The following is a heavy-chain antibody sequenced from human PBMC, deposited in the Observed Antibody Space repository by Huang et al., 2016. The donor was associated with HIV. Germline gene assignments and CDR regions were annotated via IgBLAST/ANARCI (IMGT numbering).Heavy chain of an antibody. D-gene: IGHD3-22*01. CDR3: VVDDTSGYFSSDY. Sequence: QVHLVQSGPEVKKPGASVKVSCKASGYTFTSFGISWVRQAPGQGLEWMGSISAHKGDTKYAQKFRVRVTMTTDTSTRTAHMELRSLRSDDSAVYYCVVDDTSGYFSSDYWGQGTLVTVSS. CDR2: ISAHKGDT. J-gene: IGHJ4*02. V-gene: IGHV1-18*04. CDR1: GYTFTSFG.